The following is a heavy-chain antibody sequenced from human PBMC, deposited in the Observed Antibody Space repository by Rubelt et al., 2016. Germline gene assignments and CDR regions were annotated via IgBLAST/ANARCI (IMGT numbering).Heavy chain of an antibody. Sequence: QVQLQVSGPGLVKPSETLSLTCTVSGDSISSYYWSWIRQPPGKGLEWIGYIYYSGRTNYNPSLKSRVTISVDTSKNQSSLNLGSVTAADTAVYYCARGFASTWYYFDYWGQGTLVTVSS. D-gene: IGHD2-8*01. CDR1: GDSISSYY. V-gene: IGHV4-59*01. J-gene: IGHJ4*02. CDR2: IYYSGRT. CDR3: ARGFASTWYYFDY.